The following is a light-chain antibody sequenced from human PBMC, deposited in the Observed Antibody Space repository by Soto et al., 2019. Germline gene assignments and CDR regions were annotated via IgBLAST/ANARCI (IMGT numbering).Light chain of an antibody. CDR3: SSYTSRSSVV. CDR2: EVN. J-gene: IGLJ2*01. CDR1: SSDVGGYNY. V-gene: IGLV2-14*01. Sequence: QSGLTQPASVSGSPGQSITISCTGTSSDVGGYNYVSWYQQQPGKAPKLMIFEVNNRPSGVSNRFSGSKSGNTASLTISGLQAEDEADFYCSSYTSRSSVVFGGGTKLTVL.